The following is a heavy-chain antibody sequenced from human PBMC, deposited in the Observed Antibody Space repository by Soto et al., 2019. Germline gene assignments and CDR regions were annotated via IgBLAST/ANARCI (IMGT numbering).Heavy chain of an antibody. D-gene: IGHD2-21*02. V-gene: IGHV4-59*08. CDR3: ARVGDIVVVTAPYYFDY. J-gene: IGHJ4*02. Sequence: QVQLQESGPGLVKPSETLSLTCTVSGGSISSYYWSWIRQPPGKGLEWIGYIYYSGSTNYNPSLKSRVTISVDTSKNQFSLKLSSVTAADTAVYYCARVGDIVVVTAPYYFDYWGQGTLVTVSS. CDR2: IYYSGST. CDR1: GGSISSYY.